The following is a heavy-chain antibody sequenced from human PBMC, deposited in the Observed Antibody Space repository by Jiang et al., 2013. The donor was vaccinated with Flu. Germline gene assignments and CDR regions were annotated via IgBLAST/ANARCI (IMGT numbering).Heavy chain of an antibody. J-gene: IGHJ3*02. V-gene: IGHV1-18*01. D-gene: IGHD6-19*01. CDR3: ARQDRIVVADSHAFDI. CDR2: ISAYNGNT. CDR1: GYTFTSYG. Sequence: QLVESGDDVKKPGASVKVSCKASGYTFTSYGISWVRQAPGQGLEWMGWISAYNGNTNYVQKFQGRVSMTTDTSTSTAYMEMKSLRFDDTAMYYCARQDRIVVADSHAFDIWGQGTMVTVSS.